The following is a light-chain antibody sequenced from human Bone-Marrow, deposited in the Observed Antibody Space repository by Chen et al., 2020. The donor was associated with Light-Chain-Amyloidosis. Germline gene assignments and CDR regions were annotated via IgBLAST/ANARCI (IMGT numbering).Light chain of an antibody. CDR3: QSADSSGTYEVI. V-gene: IGLV3-25*03. CDR1: DLPTKY. CDR2: RDT. Sequence: ELTQPPSVPVSPGQTPRITCSGDDLPTKYAYWYQQKPGQAPVLVIHRDTERPSGISERFSGSSSGTTATLTISVVQAEDEADYHCQSADSSGTYEVIFGGGTKLTVL. J-gene: IGLJ2*01.